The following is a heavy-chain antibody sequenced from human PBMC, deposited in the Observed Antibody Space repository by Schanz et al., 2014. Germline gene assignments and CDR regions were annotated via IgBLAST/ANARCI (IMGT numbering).Heavy chain of an antibody. V-gene: IGHV4-31*03. CDR2: IYYSGGT. CDR3: ARDRLAAQGIDS. Sequence: QVQLQESGPGLVKPSETLILTCNVSAGSINSDAFYWTWIRQHPGKGLEWVGYIYYSGGTYYSPSIKSRVSISLDTSKNQFSLNLSSVTAADTAVYYCARDRLAAQGIDSWGQGTLVTVSS. D-gene: IGHD6-6*01. J-gene: IGHJ4*02. CDR1: AGSINSDAFY.